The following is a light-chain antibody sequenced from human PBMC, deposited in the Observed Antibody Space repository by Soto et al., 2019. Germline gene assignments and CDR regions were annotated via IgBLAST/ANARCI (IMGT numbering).Light chain of an antibody. V-gene: IGLV1-51*01. Sequence: QSLLTQSPSVSAAPGQKVTISCSGRSSNIGNNYVSWYQQLPGTAPKLLIYDNNKRPSGIPDRFSGSKSGTSGTLDISGLQTGDEADYYCATWDGSLPGEVFGGGTTLTVL. CDR2: DNN. J-gene: IGLJ2*01. CDR3: ATWDGSLPGEV. CDR1: SSNIGNNY.